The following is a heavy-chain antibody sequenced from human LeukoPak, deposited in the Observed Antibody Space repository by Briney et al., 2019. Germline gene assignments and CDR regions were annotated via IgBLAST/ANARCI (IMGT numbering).Heavy chain of an antibody. D-gene: IGHD6-19*01. V-gene: IGHV3-23*01. Sequence: GGSLRLSCAASGFTFSSYAMYWVRQAPGKGLEWVSGIFGSGGSTHYADSVKGRFTISRDNSKNTVYLQMNSLRAEDTAVYYCAKTTTGYSSGRFPGWPVDYWGQGTLVTVFS. CDR2: IFGSGGST. J-gene: IGHJ4*02. CDR3: AKTTTGYSSGRFPGWPVDY. CDR1: GFTFSSYA.